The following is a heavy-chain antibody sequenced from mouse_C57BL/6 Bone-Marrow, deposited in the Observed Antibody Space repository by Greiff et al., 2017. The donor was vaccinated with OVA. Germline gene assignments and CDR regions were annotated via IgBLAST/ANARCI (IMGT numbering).Heavy chain of an antibody. CDR2: ISNGGGST. Sequence: DVQLVESGGGLVQPGGSLKLSCAASGFTFSDYYMYWVRQTPEKRLEWVAYISNGGGSTYYPDTVKGRFTISRDNAKNTLYLQMSRLKSEDTAMYYCARHFPVEYFDVWGTGTTVTVSS. V-gene: IGHV5-12*01. CDR1: GFTFSDYY. J-gene: IGHJ1*03. CDR3: ARHFPVEYFDV.